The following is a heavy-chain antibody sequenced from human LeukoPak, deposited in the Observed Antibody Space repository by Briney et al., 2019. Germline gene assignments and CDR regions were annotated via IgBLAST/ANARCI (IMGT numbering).Heavy chain of an antibody. V-gene: IGHV3-15*01. D-gene: IGHD3-22*01. Sequence: GGSLRLSCADSGFTFSNYGMNWVRQAPGKGLEWVGRIKSKTDGGTTDYAAPVKGRFTISRDDSKNTLYLQMNSLKTEDTAVYYCTTDLNYYDSSGYYHHWGQGTLVTVSS. CDR3: TTDLNYYDSSGYYHH. CDR1: GFTFSNYG. J-gene: IGHJ5*02. CDR2: IKSKTDGGTT.